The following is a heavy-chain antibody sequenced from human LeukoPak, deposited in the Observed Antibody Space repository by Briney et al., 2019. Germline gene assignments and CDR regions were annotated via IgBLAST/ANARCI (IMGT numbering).Heavy chain of an antibody. J-gene: IGHJ6*03. CDR3: ARAKSLSGSYTYYYYMDV. V-gene: IGHV1-8*01. D-gene: IGHD1-26*01. Sequence: GASVKVSCKASGYTFTSYDINWVRQATGQGLEWMGWVNPNSGNTGYAQKFQGRVTMTRNTSISTAYMELSSLRSEDTAVYYCARAKSLSGSYTYYYYMDVWGKGTTVTVSS. CDR2: VNPNSGNT. CDR1: GYTFTSYD.